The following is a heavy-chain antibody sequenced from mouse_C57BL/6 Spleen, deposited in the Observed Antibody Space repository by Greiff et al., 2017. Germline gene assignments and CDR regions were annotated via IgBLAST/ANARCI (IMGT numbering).Heavy chain of an antibody. J-gene: IGHJ3*01. CDR3: ARGATVVATPFAY. V-gene: IGHV1-64*01. CDR2: IHPNSGST. CDR1: GYTFTSYW. D-gene: IGHD1-1*01. Sequence: VQLQQPGAELVKPGASVKLSCKASGYTFTSYWMHWVKQRPGQGLEWIGMIHPNSGSTNYNEKFKSKATLTVDKSSSTAYMQLSRLTSEDSAVDCCARGATVVATPFAYWGQGTLVTVSA.